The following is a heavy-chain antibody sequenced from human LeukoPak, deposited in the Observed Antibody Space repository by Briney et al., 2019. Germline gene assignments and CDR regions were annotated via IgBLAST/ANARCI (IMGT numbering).Heavy chain of an antibody. V-gene: IGHV3-21*01. CDR3: ASSLYYYYGMDV. Sequence: GGSLRLSCVASGLSVSSNYMSWVRQAPGKGLEWVSSISSSSSYIYYADSVKGRFTISRDNAKNSLYLQMNSLRAEDTAVYYCASSLYYYYGMDVWGQGTTVTVSS. CDR2: ISSSSSYI. J-gene: IGHJ6*02. CDR1: GLSVSSNY.